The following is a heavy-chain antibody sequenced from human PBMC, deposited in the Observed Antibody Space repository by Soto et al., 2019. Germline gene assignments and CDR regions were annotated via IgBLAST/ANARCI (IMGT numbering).Heavy chain of an antibody. D-gene: IGHD2-15*01. CDR1: GLTISNAW. CDR2: IKTNAEGGTT. J-gene: IGHJ6*02. CDR3: TTGSVEGV. V-gene: IGHV3-15*07. Sequence: EVQLVESGGGFIYPGGSLRLSCAASGLTISNAWMNWVRQAPGKGLEWVGRIKTNAEGGTTDYAAAVKGRFTVSRDDSRNTLYLQMNSLKTEDTDVYYCTTGSVEGVWGQGTTVTVS.